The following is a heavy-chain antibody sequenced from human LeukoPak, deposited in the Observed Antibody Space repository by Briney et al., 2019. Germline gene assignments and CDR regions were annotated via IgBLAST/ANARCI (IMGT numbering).Heavy chain of an antibody. CDR2: IYYSGST. CDR1: GGSISSSSYY. J-gene: IGHJ4*02. V-gene: IGHV4-39*07. Sequence: SETLSLTCTVSGGSISSSSYYWGWIRQPPGKGLEWIGSIYYSGSTYYNPSLKSRVTISVDTSKNQFSLKLSSVTAADTAVYYCARDLGEDSYGFDYWGQGTLVTVSS. CDR3: ARDLGEDSYGFDY. D-gene: IGHD5-18*01.